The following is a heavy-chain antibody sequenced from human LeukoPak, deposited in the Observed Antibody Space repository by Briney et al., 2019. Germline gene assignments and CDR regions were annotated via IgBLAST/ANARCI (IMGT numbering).Heavy chain of an antibody. D-gene: IGHD3-10*01. CDR1: GFAFSHHN. CDR2: ISSSSNYI. V-gene: IGHV3-21*01. CDR3: ARKQNRVRGVSDFDY. Sequence: GGALRLSCTASGFAFSHHNINWVRQAPGKGLEWVASISSSSNYIYYSDSVKGRFTTSRDNAKNSLFLQMNGLRAEDTAVYYCARKQNRVRGVSDFDYWGQGTLVTVSS. J-gene: IGHJ4*02.